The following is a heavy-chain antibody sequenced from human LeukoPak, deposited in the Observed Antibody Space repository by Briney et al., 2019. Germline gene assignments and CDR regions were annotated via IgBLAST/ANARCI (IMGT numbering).Heavy chain of an antibody. J-gene: IGHJ4*02. V-gene: IGHV3-48*04. Sequence: GGSLRLSCAASGFTFSAYSMNWVRHTPGRGLEWVANINGRGITIHYADSFRGRFTISRDNTKNSLNLQMNSLRAEDTAVYYCAKDYNRAYYYGSGFDYWGQGTLVTVSS. CDR2: INGRGITI. CDR1: GFTFSAYS. D-gene: IGHD3-10*01. CDR3: AKDYNRAYYYGSGFDY.